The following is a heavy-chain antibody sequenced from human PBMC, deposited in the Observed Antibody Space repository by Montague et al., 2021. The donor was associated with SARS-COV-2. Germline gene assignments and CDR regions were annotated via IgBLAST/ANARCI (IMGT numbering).Heavy chain of an antibody. J-gene: IGHJ6*02. Sequence: CAISGDSVSSNSATWNWVRQSPLRGLEWLGRTYYRSKWYNDYAVSVRGRVTINPDTSKNQFSLQLNSVTPEDTAIYYCTSGREGNYNVMDVWGQGTTVTASS. V-gene: IGHV6-1*01. CDR1: GDSVSSNSAT. D-gene: IGHD1-1*01. CDR3: TSGREGNYNVMDV. CDR2: TYYRSKWYN.